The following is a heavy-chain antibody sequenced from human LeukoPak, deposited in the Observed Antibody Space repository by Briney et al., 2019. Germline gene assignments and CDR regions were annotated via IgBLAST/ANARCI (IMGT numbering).Heavy chain of an antibody. CDR3: ARHGSGSYYKYFDY. CDR1: GYSFTNYW. D-gene: IGHD3-10*01. J-gene: IGHJ4*02. CDR2: IYPGDSDT. V-gene: IGHV5-51*01. Sequence: GESLKISCKGSGYSFTNYWIGWVRQMPGKGLEWMGIIYPGDSDTRYGPSFQGQVTISAGKSISTAYLQWSSLRASDTAIYYCARHGSGSYYKYFDYWGQGTLVTVSS.